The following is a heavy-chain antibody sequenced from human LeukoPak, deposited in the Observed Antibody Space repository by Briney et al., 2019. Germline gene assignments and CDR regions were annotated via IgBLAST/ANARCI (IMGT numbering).Heavy chain of an antibody. CDR3: ARGSSSWHWVFDY. V-gene: IGHV3-7*01. CDR1: GFAFRTYW. D-gene: IGHD6-13*01. Sequence: PGGSLRLSCVASGFAFRTYWMTWVRQAPGKGLEWVAIIKQDGSDQYYVDSVKGRLTISRDNAKNSLYLQMSSLRAEDTAVYYCARGSSSWHWVFDYWGQGTLVTVSS. J-gene: IGHJ4*02. CDR2: IKQDGSDQ.